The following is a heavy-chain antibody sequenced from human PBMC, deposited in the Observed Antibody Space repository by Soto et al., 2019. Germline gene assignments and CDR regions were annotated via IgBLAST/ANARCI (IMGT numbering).Heavy chain of an antibody. D-gene: IGHD5-12*01. CDR2: ISGSGGST. V-gene: IGHV3-23*01. CDR1: GFTFSSYA. Sequence: PGGSLRLSCAASGFTFSSYAMSWVRQAPGKGLEWVSAISGSGGSTYYADSVKGRFTISRDNSKITLYLQMNSLRAEDTALYYCAKGYRYSGYDGGVIDYWGQGTLVTVSS. CDR3: AKGYRYSGYDGGVIDY. J-gene: IGHJ4*02.